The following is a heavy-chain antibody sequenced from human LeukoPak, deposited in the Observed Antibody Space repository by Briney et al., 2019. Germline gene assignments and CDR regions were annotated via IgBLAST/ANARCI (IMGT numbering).Heavy chain of an antibody. Sequence: GASVKVSCKASGYTFTGYYMHWVRQAPGQGLEWMGWINPNSGGTNYAQKFQGRVTMTRDTSISTAYMELSRLRSDDTAVYYCARAPGYYYYGMDVWGQGTTVTVSS. CDR2: INPNSGGT. V-gene: IGHV1-2*02. J-gene: IGHJ6*02. CDR3: ARAPGYYYYGMDV. CDR1: GYTFTGYY.